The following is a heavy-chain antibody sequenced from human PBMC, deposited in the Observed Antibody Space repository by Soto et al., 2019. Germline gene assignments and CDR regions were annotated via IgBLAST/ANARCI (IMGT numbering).Heavy chain of an antibody. CDR2: ITGSGDST. Sequence: GGSLRLSCAASGFTFSSYALNWVRQAPGKGLEWVSFITGSGDSTYYADSVKGLFTISRDNSKNTLYVQMNSLRAEDTAVYYCAKAISGYNAPLDHWGQGT. D-gene: IGHD1-20*01. V-gene: IGHV3-23*01. CDR1: GFTFSSYA. CDR3: AKAISGYNAPLDH. J-gene: IGHJ4*02.